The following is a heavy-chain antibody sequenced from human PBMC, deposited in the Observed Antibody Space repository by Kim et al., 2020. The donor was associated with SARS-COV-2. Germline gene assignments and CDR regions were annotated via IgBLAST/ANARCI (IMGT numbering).Heavy chain of an antibody. D-gene: IGHD2-15*01. Sequence: GGSLRLSCAVSGFTFSNYCMRWVRQAPGKGLEWVANVNQDGSEKYYVDSVKGRFIISRDNAKNSLYLQMNTLRVEDTAVYYCARERGGDIWGPGTM. CDR1: GFTFSNYC. J-gene: IGHJ3*02. CDR2: VNQDGSEK. CDR3: ARERGGDI. V-gene: IGHV3-7*01.